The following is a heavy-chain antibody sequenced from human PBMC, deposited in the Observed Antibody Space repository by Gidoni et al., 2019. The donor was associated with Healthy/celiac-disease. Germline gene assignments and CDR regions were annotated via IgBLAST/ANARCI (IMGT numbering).Heavy chain of an antibody. V-gene: IGHV3-11*01. Sequence: QVQLVESGGGLVKPGGSLRLSCAASGFTFSDYYMSWIRQAPGKGLEWVSYISSSGSTIYYADSVKGRFTISRDNAKNSLYLQMNSLRAEDTAVYYCATLGVYYDFWSGYYTTEPYYYYYGMDVWGQGTTVTVSS. D-gene: IGHD3-3*01. J-gene: IGHJ6*02. CDR1: GFTFSDYY. CDR3: ATLGVYYDFWSGYYTTEPYYYYYGMDV. CDR2: ISSSGSTI.